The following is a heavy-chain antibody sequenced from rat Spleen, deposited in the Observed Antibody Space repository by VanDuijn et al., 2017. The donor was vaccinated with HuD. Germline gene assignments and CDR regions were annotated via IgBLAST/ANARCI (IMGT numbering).Heavy chain of an antibody. V-gene: IGHV2-13*01. CDR3: ARDYGGYSEEYVMDA. J-gene: IGHJ4*01. CDR1: GFSLRNYG. CDR2: IWGNGNT. Sequence: QVQLKESGPGLVQPSQTLSLTCTVSGFSLRNYGVIWVRQPPGKGLDWMGVIWGNGNTNYNSALKSRLSISKDTSKSKVFLKMNSLQTEDTATYDWARDYGGYSEEYVMDAWGQGASVTVSS. D-gene: IGHD1-11*01.